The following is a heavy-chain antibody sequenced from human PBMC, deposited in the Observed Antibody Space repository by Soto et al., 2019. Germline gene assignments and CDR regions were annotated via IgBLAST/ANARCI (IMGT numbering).Heavy chain of an antibody. Sequence: QVQLLESGPGLVKPSETLSLTCTVSGGPISNYYWSWIRQPPGSGLEWIGYIYYTGSTNYNPSLTSRITISVDTSKNQFSLKLSSVTAADTAFYYCARGGRDGYTYWPVGVFDIWGQGTMVTVSS. CDR3: ARGGRDGYTYWPVGVFDI. D-gene: IGHD2-21*01. J-gene: IGHJ3*02. CDR1: GGPISNYY. CDR2: IYYTGST. V-gene: IGHV4-59*01.